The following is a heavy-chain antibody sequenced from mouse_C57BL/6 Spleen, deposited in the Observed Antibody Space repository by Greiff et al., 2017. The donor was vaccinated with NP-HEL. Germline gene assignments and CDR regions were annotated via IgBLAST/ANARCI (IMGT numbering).Heavy chain of an antibody. CDR1: GYTFTNYW. Sequence: QVQLQQSGAELVRPGTSVKMYCKASGYTFTNYWIGWAKQRPGHGLEWIGDIYPGGGYTNYNEKFKGKATLTADKSSSTAYMQFSSLTSEDSAIYYCARDVITTVGPMDYWGQGTSVTVSS. CDR2: IYPGGGYT. J-gene: IGHJ4*01. D-gene: IGHD1-1*01. V-gene: IGHV1-63*01. CDR3: ARDVITTVGPMDY.